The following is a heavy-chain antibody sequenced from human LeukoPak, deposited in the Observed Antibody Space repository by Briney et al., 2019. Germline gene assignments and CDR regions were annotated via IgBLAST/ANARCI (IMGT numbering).Heavy chain of an antibody. CDR1: GFPFGSYD. Sequence: GGSLRLSCAASGFPFGSYDINWVRQAPGEGLQWVSAISDTGVRTFYADSVKGRFTISRDNSKNTLYLQMNSLRAEDTAVYYCAKSRTTVTYFDYWGQGTLVTVSS. V-gene: IGHV3-23*01. CDR2: ISDTGVRT. CDR3: AKSRTTVTYFDY. D-gene: IGHD4-17*01. J-gene: IGHJ4*02.